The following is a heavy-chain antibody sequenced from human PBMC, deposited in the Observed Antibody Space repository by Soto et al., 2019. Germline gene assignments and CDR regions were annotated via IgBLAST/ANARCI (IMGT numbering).Heavy chain of an antibody. V-gene: IGHV1-8*02. CDR1: GYTFTIYY. Sequence: ASVKVSCKASGYTFTIYYMHWVRQATGQGLEWMGRMNPNSGNTSYAQKFQGRVTMTRDTSISTAYMELSSLKSADTAVYYCARSRGRSPASDDDSGQGTLVTVS. CDR3: ARSRGRSPASDDD. J-gene: IGHJ4*02. CDR2: MNPNSGNT.